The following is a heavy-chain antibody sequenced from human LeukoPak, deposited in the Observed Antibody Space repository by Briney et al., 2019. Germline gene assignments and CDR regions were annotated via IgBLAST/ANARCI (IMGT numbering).Heavy chain of an antibody. CDR1: GFTVSSNY. CDR2: IYSGGST. D-gene: IGHD6-19*01. V-gene: IGHV3-53*01. CDR3: ARVSVAGLNFDY. Sequence: GGSLRLSCAASGFTVSSNYMSWVRQAPGKGLEWVSVIYSGGSTYYADSVKGRFTISRDNSKNTLYLQMDSLRAEDTAVYYCARVSVAGLNFDYWGQGTLVTVSS. J-gene: IGHJ4*02.